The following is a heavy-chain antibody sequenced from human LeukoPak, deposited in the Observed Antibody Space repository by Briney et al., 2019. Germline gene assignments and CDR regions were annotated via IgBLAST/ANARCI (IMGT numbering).Heavy chain of an antibody. CDR3: ARGRNLAV. CDR1: GFTFSSYW. V-gene: IGHV3-7*01. Sequence: GGSLRLSCAASGFTFSSYWMSWVRQAPGKGLEWVANIKEDGSEKYYVDSVKGRFTISRVNAKKSLFLQMNSLRVEDTAVYYCARGRNLAVWGQGTTVTVSS. CDR2: IKEDGSEK. J-gene: IGHJ6*02.